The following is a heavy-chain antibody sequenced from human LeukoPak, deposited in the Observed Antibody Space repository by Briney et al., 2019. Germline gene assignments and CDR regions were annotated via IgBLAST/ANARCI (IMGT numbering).Heavy chain of an antibody. D-gene: IGHD3-3*01. CDR2: INPNSGGT. V-gene: IGHV1-2*02. CDR3: AHLYYDFWSGYPEQYYGMDV. J-gene: IGHJ6*02. Sequence: GASVKVSCKASGYTFTGYYMHWVRQAPGQGLEWMGWINPNSGGTNYAQKFQGRVTMTRDTSISTAYMELSRLRSDDTAVYYRAHLYYDFWSGYPEQYYGMDVWGQGTTVTVSS. CDR1: GYTFTGYY.